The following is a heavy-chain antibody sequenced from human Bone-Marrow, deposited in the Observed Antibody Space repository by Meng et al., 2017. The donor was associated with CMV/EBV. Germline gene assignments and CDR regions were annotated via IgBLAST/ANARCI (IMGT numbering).Heavy chain of an antibody. CDR1: GGSISSSSYY. V-gene: IGHV4-39*07. Sequence: SETLSLTCTVSGGSISSSSYYWGWIRQPPGKGLEWIGSIYYSGSTYYNPSLKSRVTISVDTSKNQFSLKLSSVTAADTAVYYCASLLPPEGPWYYYYYGMDVWGQGTAVTVSS. J-gene: IGHJ6*02. CDR2: IYYSGST. CDR3: ASLLPPEGPWYYYYYGMDV. D-gene: IGHD3-10*01.